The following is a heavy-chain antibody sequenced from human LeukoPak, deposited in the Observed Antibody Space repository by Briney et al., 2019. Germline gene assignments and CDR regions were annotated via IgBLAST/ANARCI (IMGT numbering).Heavy chain of an antibody. CDR2: INHSGST. J-gene: IGHJ4*02. D-gene: IGHD1-1*01. Sequence: SETLSLTCAVYGGSFSGYYRSWIRQPPGKGLEWIGEINHSGSTNYNPSLKSRVTISVDTSKNQFSLKLSSVTAADTAVYYCARGGQLPYFDYWGQGTLVTVSS. CDR3: ARGGQLPYFDY. CDR1: GGSFSGYY. V-gene: IGHV4-34*01.